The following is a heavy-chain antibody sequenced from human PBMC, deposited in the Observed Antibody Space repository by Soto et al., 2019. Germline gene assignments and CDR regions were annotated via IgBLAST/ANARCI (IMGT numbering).Heavy chain of an antibody. CDR1: GGSISSGDYY. CDR3: ARDYFDSSDYTTNWFDP. Sequence: SETLSLTYTVSGGSISSGDYYWSWIRQPPGKGLEWIGYIYYSGSTYYNPSLKSRVTISVDTSKNQFSLKVTSVTAADTALYYCARDYFDSSDYTTNWFDPWGQGTLVTVSS. V-gene: IGHV4-30-4*01. D-gene: IGHD3-22*01. CDR2: IYYSGST. J-gene: IGHJ5*02.